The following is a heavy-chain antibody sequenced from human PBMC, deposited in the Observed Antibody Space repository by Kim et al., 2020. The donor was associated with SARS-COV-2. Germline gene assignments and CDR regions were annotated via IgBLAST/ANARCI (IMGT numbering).Heavy chain of an antibody. V-gene: IGHV1-58*02. Sequence: SVKVSCKASGFTFTSSAMQWVRQARGQRLEWIGWIVVGSGNTNYAQKFQERVTITRDMSTSTAYMELSSLRSEDTAVYYCAAGGRSSSWHTDWGQGTLVTVSS. D-gene: IGHD6-13*01. CDR1: GFTFTSSA. CDR3: AAGGRSSSWHTD. CDR2: IVVGSGNT. J-gene: IGHJ4*02.